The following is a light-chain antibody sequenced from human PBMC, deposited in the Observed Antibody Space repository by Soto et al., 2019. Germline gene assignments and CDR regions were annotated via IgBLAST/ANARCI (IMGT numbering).Light chain of an antibody. CDR2: EVS. CDR3: SSYTSSSTWV. CDR1: SSDVGGYKY. J-gene: IGLJ3*02. V-gene: IGLV2-14*01. Sequence: QSALTQPAAVSGSPGQSITISCTGTSSDVGGYKYVSWYQQDPGKAPKLMIYEVSNRPSGVSNPFSGSKSGNTASLTISGLQAEDEADYYCSSYTSSSTWVFGGGTKLTV.